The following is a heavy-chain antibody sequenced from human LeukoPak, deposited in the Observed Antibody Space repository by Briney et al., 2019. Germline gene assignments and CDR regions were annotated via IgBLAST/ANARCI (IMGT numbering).Heavy chain of an antibody. V-gene: IGHV3-53*01. CDR2: IYSGGST. CDR1: GFTVSSNY. Sequence: GGSLRLSCAASGFTVSSNYMSWVRQAPGKGLEWASVIYSGGSTYYADSVKGRFTISRDNSKNTLYLQMNSLRAEDTAVYYCAKESTGSYYYDSSGYPNPYYFDYWGQGTLVTVSS. CDR3: AKESTGSYYYDSSGYPNPYYFDY. D-gene: IGHD3-22*01. J-gene: IGHJ4*02.